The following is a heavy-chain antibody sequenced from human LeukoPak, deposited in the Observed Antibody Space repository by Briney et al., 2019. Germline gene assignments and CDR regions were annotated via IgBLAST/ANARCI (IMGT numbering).Heavy chain of an antibody. Sequence: NSSETLSLTCAVSGASVSSHYWGWIRQPPGKGLEWIGYIYYSGSTNYNPSLKSPVTISVDTSKNQFSLKLSSVTAADTAVYYCARGGGRGYSYVTFDYWGQGTLVTVSS. CDR3: ARGGGRGYSYVTFDY. CDR1: GASVSSHY. D-gene: IGHD5-18*01. J-gene: IGHJ4*02. CDR2: IYYSGST. V-gene: IGHV4-59*08.